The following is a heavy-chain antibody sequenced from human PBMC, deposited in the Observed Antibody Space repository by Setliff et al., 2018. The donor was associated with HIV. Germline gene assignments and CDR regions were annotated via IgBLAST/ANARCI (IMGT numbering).Heavy chain of an antibody. CDR2: IYFSGST. J-gene: IGHJ5*02. Sequence: PSETLSLTCTVSGDSVTSDSYYWSWIRQPAGKTLEWIGRIYFSGSTNYNPSLKSRVTISIDTSKNQLSLKLSSVTAADTAVYYCARGYYNFWSGYVNWFDPWGQGTLVTVSS. D-gene: IGHD3-3*01. V-gene: IGHV4-61*02. CDR1: GDSVTSDSYY. CDR3: ARGYYNFWSGYVNWFDP.